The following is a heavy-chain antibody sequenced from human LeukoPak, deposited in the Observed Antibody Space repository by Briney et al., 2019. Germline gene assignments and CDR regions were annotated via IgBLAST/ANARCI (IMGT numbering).Heavy chain of an antibody. Sequence: PGGSLRLSCAASGFTFRSYEMNWVRQAPGKGLEWVSTFSQGKYYADSVKGRFTISRDNSKNTLYLQMNSLRAEDTAVYYCASSWTIAEGGREYYFKFWGQGTLVTVSS. D-gene: IGHD6-19*01. CDR1: GFTFRSYE. CDR2: FSQGK. J-gene: IGHJ4*02. CDR3: ASSWTIAEGGREYYFKF. V-gene: IGHV3-23*01.